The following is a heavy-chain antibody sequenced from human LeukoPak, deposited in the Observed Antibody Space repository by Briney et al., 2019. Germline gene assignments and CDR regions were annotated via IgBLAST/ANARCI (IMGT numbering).Heavy chain of an antibody. V-gene: IGHV3-21*01. CDR1: GFTFSSYS. Sequence: PGGSLRLSCAASGFTFSSYSMNWVRQAPGKGLEWVSSISSSSSYIYYADSVKGRFTISRDNAKNSLYLQMNSLRAEDTAVYYCLSVRSSLYYYDSSSSDIWGQGTMVTVSS. D-gene: IGHD3-22*01. CDR2: ISSSSSYI. CDR3: LSVRSSLYYYDSSSSDI. J-gene: IGHJ3*02.